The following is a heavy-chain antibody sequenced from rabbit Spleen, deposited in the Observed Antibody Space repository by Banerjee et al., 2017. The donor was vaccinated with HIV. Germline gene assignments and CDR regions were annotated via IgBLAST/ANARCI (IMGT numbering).Heavy chain of an antibody. V-gene: IGHV1S45*01. CDR3: ARDVYSLYYSGDL. CDR1: GFSFRSNYY. CDR2: IYAGSSGST. J-gene: IGHJ4*01. D-gene: IGHD1-1*01. Sequence: QEKLEESGGDLVKPEGSLTLTCTASGFSFRSNYYMCWVRQAPGKGLEWIACIYAGSSGSTHYASWAKGRFTISKTSSTTVTLQMTSLTVADTATYFCARDVYSLYYSGDLWGPGTLVTVS.